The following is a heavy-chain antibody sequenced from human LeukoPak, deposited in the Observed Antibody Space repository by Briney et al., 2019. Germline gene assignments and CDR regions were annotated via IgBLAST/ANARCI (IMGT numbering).Heavy chain of an antibody. V-gene: IGHV3-21*01. Sequence: PGGSLRLSCAASGFTFSSYSMNWVRQAPGKGLEWVSSISSSSSYIYYADSVKGRFTISRDNAKNSLYLQMNSLRAEGTAVYYCARDYGSGRITYYFDYWGQGTLVTVSS. CDR3: ARDYGSGRITYYFDY. J-gene: IGHJ4*02. D-gene: IGHD6-19*01. CDR2: ISSSSSYI. CDR1: GFTFSSYS.